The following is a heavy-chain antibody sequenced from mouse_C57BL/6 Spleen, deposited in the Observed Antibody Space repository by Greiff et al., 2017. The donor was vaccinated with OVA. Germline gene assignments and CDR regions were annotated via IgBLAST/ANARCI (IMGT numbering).Heavy chain of an antibody. CDR2: IDPSDSYT. V-gene: IGHV1-69*01. Sequence: QVQLQQPGAELVMPGASVKLSCKASGYTFTSYWMHWVKQRPGQGLEWIGEIDPSDSYTNYNQKFKGKSTLTVDKSSSTAYMQLSSLTSEDSAVYYCARSPPPGSRWYFDVWGTGTTVTVSS. D-gene: IGHD4-1*01. CDR1: GYTFTSYW. CDR3: ARSPPPGSRWYFDV. J-gene: IGHJ1*03.